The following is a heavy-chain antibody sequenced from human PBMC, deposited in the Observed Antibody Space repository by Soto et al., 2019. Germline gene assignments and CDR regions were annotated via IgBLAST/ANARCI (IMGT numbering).Heavy chain of an antibody. Sequence: GGSLRLSCATSGFTFRDYYFSWVRQAPGKGLEWISYISHSGKTIYYADSVKGRFTISRDDAKNTLYLQMNSLRAEDTAMYYCTRRDSGAFDAWGHGTMVTVSS. J-gene: IGHJ3*01. V-gene: IGHV3-11*01. CDR3: TRRDSGAFDA. CDR1: GFTFRDYY. CDR2: ISHSGKTI.